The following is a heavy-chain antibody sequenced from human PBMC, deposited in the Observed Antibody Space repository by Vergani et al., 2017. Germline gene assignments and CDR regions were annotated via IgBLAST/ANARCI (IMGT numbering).Heavy chain of an antibody. J-gene: IGHJ6*03. CDR1: GYTFTSYG. CDR2: ISDYNGNT. Sequence: QVQLVQSGAEVKKPGASVKVSCKASGYTFTSYGISWVRQAPGQGLEWMGWISDYNGNTNYAQKLQGRVTMTTDTSTSTAYRELRSLRSDDTAVYYCAILIVGEWDNYYYMDVWGKGTTVTVSS. D-gene: IGHD1-26*01. CDR3: AILIVGEWDNYYYMDV. V-gene: IGHV1-18*01.